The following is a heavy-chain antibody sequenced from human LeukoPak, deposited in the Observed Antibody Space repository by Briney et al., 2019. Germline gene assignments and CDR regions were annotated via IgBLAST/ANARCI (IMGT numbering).Heavy chain of an antibody. Sequence: GASVKVSCKASGGTFSSYAISWVRQAPGQGLEWMGGIIPIFGTANYAQKFQGRVTITTDESTSTAYMELSSLRSEDTAVYYCARDTIMSGRPSYYYYYYMDVWGKGTTVTVSS. CDR2: IIPIFGTA. D-gene: IGHD3-3*01. V-gene: IGHV1-69*05. CDR3: ARDTIMSGRPSYYYYYYMDV. J-gene: IGHJ6*03. CDR1: GGTFSSYA.